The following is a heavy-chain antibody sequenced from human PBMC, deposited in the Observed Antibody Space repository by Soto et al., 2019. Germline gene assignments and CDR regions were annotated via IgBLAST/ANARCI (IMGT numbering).Heavy chain of an antibody. V-gene: IGHV1-69*02. J-gene: IGHJ6*02. CDR3: ARGVRGVPYYYYGMDV. D-gene: IGHD3-10*01. CDR1: GGTFSSYT. CDR2: IIPILGIA. Sequence: QVQLVQSGAEVKKPGSSVKVSCKASGGTFSSYTISWVRQAPGQGLEWMGRIIPILGIANYAQKFQGRVTITADKPTSTAYRELSSLRSEDTAVYYCARGVRGVPYYYYGMDVWGQGTTVTVSS.